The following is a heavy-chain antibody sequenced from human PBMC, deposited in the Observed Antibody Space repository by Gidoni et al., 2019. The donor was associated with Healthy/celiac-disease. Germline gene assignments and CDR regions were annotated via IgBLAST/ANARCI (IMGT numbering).Heavy chain of an antibody. D-gene: IGHD6-13*01. CDR2: IYPGDSDT. CDR1: GNSVSRYW. CDR3: SRHSPYDSSWGDY. Sequence: EVPRVQPGAEVKKPGESLKIPRKGSGNSVSRYWIGWGRQMPGKGLWWMGLIYPGDSDTIYSPSFQCQFTISADKSISTAYLQWSSLKASDTAMYYCSRHSPYDSSWGDYWGQVTLVTVSS. J-gene: IGHJ4*02. V-gene: IGHV5-51*01.